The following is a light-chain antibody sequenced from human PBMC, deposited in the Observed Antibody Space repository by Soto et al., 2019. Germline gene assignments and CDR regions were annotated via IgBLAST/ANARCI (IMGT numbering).Light chain of an antibody. CDR3: HQYNNWPSWT. CDR2: DAS. Sequence: GDRVTITCRASQTISSWLAWYQQKPGKAPKLLIYDASSLQSGVPSRFSGSGSGTDFTLTISSLQPEDFVVYYCHQYNNWPSWTFGQGTKVDI. J-gene: IGKJ1*01. V-gene: IGKV1-5*01. CDR1: QTISSW.